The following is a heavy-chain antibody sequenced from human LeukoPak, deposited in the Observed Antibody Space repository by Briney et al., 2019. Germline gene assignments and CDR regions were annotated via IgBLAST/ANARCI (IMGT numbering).Heavy chain of an antibody. CDR3: PKKVGGSYYAYYYSYMAV. Sequence: GGSLRLSCAASGFTFSSYWMSWVRQAPGKGLEWVANIKQDGSEKYYVDSVKGRFTISRDNAKNSLYLQMDSLRAEDTAVYYCPKKVGGSYYAYYYSYMAVGAKGPRVT. CDR1: GFTFSSYW. V-gene: IGHV3-7*01. D-gene: IGHD1-26*01. CDR2: IKQDGSEK. J-gene: IGHJ6*03.